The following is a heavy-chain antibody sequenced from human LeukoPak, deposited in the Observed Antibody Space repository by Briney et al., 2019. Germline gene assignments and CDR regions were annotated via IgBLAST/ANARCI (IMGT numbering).Heavy chain of an antibody. D-gene: IGHD2-2*01. V-gene: IGHV3-30*02. CDR2: IRYDGSNK. Sequence: GGSLRLSCAASGFTFSSYGMHWVRQAPGKGLEWVAFIRYDGSNKYYADSVKGRFTISRGNSKNTLYLQMNSLRAEDTAVYYCAKDPWNLGYCSSTSCYVRDRNYYGMDVWGQGTTVTVSS. CDR3: AKDPWNLGYCSSTSCYVRDRNYYGMDV. CDR1: GFTFSSYG. J-gene: IGHJ6*02.